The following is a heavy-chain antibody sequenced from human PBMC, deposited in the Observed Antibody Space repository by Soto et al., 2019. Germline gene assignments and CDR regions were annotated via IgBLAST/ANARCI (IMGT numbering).Heavy chain of an antibody. CDR1: GGTFSSYT. D-gene: IGHD2-2*01. J-gene: IGHJ3*02. CDR3: ARRYCSSTSCYDAFDI. Sequence: QVQLVQSGAEVKKPGSSVKVSCKASGGTFSSYTISWVRQAPGQGLEWMGRIIPILGIANYAQKFQGRVTSTADKSTSTAYMELRSLRSEDTAVYYCARRYCSSTSCYDAFDIWGQGTMVTVSS. V-gene: IGHV1-69*02. CDR2: IIPILGIA.